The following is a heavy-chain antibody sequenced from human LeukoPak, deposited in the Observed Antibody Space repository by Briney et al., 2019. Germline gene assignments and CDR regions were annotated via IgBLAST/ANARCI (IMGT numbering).Heavy chain of an antibody. J-gene: IGHJ5*02. Sequence: GRSLRLSCAASGFTFSSYSMRWVSQAPGEGVGCVSVIKGDGSSASYADSVEGRSTITRDNAKYILYLEMSRLRGDETVFYYGTCNSRPIDAWGQGTLVTVSS. CDR1: GFTFSSYS. CDR2: IKGDGSSA. CDR3: TCNSRPIDA. D-gene: IGHD4-23*01. V-gene: IGHV3-23*01.